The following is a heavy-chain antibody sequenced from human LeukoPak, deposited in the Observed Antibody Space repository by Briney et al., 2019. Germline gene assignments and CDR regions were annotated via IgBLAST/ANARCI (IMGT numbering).Heavy chain of an antibody. CDR3: AIQALYYYDSSGYPLPWYFDL. V-gene: IGHV4-39*01. Sequence: SETLSLTCTVSGGSISSSSYYWGWIRQPPGKGLEWIGSIYYSGSTYYNPSLKSRVTISVDTSKNQLSLKLSSVTAADTAVYYCAIQALYYYDSSGYPLPWYFDLWGRGTLVTVSS. D-gene: IGHD3-22*01. CDR2: IYYSGST. CDR1: GGSISSSSYY. J-gene: IGHJ2*01.